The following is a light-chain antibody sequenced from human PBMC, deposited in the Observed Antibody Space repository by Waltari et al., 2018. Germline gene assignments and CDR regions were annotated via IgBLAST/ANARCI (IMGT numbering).Light chain of an antibody. CDR2: GAS. CDR1: QSVSRF. J-gene: IGKJ1*01. Sequence: EIVLTQSPGTLSLSPGERGTLSCRASQSVSRFLVWYQQKPGQAPRLLIYGASTRATGIPDRFSGSGSGTDFSLTISRLEPEDFAVYYCQKYDRLPATFGQGTKVEIK. V-gene: IGKV3-20*01. CDR3: QKYDRLPAT.